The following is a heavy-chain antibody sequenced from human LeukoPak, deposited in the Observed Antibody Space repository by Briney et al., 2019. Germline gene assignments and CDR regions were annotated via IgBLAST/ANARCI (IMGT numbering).Heavy chain of an antibody. CDR2: ISSRGSII. V-gene: IGHV3-11*01. D-gene: IGHD6-13*01. CDR3: ARGVIAAAGPYYGMDV. J-gene: IGHJ6*02. CDR1: GFTLTDYY. Sequence: PGGSLRLSCAASGFTLTDYYVSWIRQAPGKGLAWVSYISSRGSIIYCADSVKGRFTISRDSAQNTLYLQMNSLRAEDTAVYFCARGVIAAAGPYYGMDVWGQGTTVTVSS.